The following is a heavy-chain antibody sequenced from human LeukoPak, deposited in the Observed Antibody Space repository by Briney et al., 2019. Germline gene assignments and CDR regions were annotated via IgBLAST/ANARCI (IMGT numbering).Heavy chain of an antibody. CDR3: AKGSGYDLDY. CDR1: GFTFSSFA. V-gene: IGHV3-23*01. Sequence: GGSLRLSCAASGFTFSSFAMSGVPQARGKGREGVSSISGSGGSTYYADSVKGRFTISRDNSKNTLYLQMNSLRAEDTAVYYGAKGSGYDLDYWGQGTLVTVSS. CDR2: ISGSGGST. D-gene: IGHD5-12*01. J-gene: IGHJ4*02.